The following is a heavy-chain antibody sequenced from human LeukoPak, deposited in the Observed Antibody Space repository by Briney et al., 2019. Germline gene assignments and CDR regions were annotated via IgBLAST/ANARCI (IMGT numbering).Heavy chain of an antibody. CDR2: IYPSDSDT. D-gene: IGHD5-12*01. CDR1: GYTFSSYW. V-gene: IGHV5-51*01. CDR3: AVTYGGDVRAFDI. Sequence: GESLKISCKGSGYTFSSYWIGWVRQMSGKGLEWMGIIYPSDSDTRYSPSFQGQVTISADKSISTAYLQWSSLKASDTAIYYCAVTYGGDVRAFDIWGQGTMVSVSS. J-gene: IGHJ3*02.